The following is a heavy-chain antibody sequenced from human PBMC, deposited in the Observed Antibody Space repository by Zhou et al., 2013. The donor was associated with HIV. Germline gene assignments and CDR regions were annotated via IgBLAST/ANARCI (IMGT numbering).Heavy chain of an antibody. CDR3: ARDLDTERGY. CDR2: IIPIFGTA. J-gene: IGHJ4*02. V-gene: IGHV1-69*12. Sequence: QVQLEQSGSEVQKPGSSVKVSCKGYGGTFKGSHINWVRQAPGQGLEWLGGIIPIFGTANYAQKFQGRVTITADESTSTAYMELSSLRSEDTAVYYCARDLDTERGYWGQGTLGHRLL. D-gene: IGHD1-26*01. CDR1: GGTFKGSH.